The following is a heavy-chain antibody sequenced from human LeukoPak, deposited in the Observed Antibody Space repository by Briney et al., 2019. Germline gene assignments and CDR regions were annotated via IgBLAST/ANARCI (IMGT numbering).Heavy chain of an antibody. CDR1: GGSISSSSYY. V-gene: IGHV4-39*01. Sequence: SETLSLTCTVSGGSISSSSYYWGWIRQPPGKGLEWIGTIHYSGSTYYNPSLKSRVTISVDTSKNQFSLKLSSVTAADTAVYYCARLHPSSTSCFDYWGQGTLVTVSS. CDR2: IHYSGST. J-gene: IGHJ4*02. D-gene: IGHD2-2*01. CDR3: ARLHPSSTSCFDY.